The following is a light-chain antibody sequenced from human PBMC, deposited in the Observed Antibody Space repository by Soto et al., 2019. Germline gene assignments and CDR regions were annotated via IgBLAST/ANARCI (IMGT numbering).Light chain of an antibody. Sequence: QSVLTQPASVSGSPGQSITISCTGTSSDVGGYNYVSWYQQHPGKAPKLMIYEVSSRPSGVSNRFSGSKSGNTASLTISGLQAEDEADYYCSSYTGSSTHNYVLGTGTKFTGL. CDR1: SSDVGGYNY. V-gene: IGLV2-14*01. CDR2: EVS. J-gene: IGLJ1*01. CDR3: SSYTGSSTHNYV.